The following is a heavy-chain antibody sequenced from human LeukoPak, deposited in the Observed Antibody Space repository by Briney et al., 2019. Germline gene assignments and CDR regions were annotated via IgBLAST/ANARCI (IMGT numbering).Heavy chain of an antibody. J-gene: IGHJ4*02. CDR3: ARRGLEVESLVIDY. D-gene: IGHD1-1*01. CDR1: GYRFTSYW. V-gene: IGHV5-51*01. Sequence: GESLKISCKGSGYRFTSYWIGWVRQMPGKGLEWMGIIYPSDSDTKYSPSFQGQVTISADKSISTAYLQWSSLKASDTAMYFCARRGLEVESLVIDYWGQGTLVTVSS. CDR2: IYPSDSDT.